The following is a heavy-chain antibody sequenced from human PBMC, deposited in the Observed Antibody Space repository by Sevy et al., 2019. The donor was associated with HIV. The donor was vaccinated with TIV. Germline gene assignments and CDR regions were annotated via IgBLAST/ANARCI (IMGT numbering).Heavy chain of an antibody. CDR1: GYTLTELS. CDR2: FDPEDGET. V-gene: IGHV1-24*01. D-gene: IGHD6-19*01. CDR3: ATGKGSGDRKKYGMDV. J-gene: IGHJ6*02. Sequence: ASVKVSCKVSGYTLTELSMHWVRQAPGKGLEWMGGFDPEDGETIYAQKFQGTVTMTEDTSTDTAYMELSSLRSEDTAVYYCATGKGSGDRKKYGMDVWGQGTTVTVSS.